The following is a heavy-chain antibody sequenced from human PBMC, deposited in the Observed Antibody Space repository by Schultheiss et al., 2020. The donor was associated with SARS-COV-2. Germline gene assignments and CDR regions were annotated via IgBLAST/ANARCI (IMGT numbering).Heavy chain of an antibody. CDR1: GGSISSSY. CDR2: IYNNGRT. Sequence: ESLKISCTVSGGSISSSYWNWIRQSPGKGLEWIGYIYNNGRTNYNPSLKSRATISVDRSKSQVSLNLTSVTAADTAVYYCARRDNYYGSGSYNNWFDPWGQGTLVTVSS. J-gene: IGHJ5*02. D-gene: IGHD3-10*01. V-gene: IGHV4-59*08. CDR3: ARRDNYYGSGSYNNWFDP.